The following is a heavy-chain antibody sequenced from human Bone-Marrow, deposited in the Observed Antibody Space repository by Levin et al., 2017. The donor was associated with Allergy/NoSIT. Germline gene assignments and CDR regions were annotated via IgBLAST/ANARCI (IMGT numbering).Heavy chain of an antibody. CDR3: AYGYVSTEDPYYYYGADV. J-gene: IGHJ6*02. V-gene: IGHV1-69*13. D-gene: IGHD5-18*01. CDR1: GGTFSSSA. Sequence: SVKVSCKASGGTFSSSAISWMRQAPGQGLEWIGGIINVFDAANYADKFQGRVSITADESTSTGYMELRSLRSEDTAVYYCAYGYVSTEDPYYYYGADVWGRGTTVTVSS. CDR2: IINVFDAA.